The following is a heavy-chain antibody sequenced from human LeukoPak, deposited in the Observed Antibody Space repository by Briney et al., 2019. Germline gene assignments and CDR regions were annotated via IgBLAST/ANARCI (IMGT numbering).Heavy chain of an antibody. CDR2: ISWDGGST. J-gene: IGHJ4*02. V-gene: IGHV3-43*01. D-gene: IGHD1-26*01. CDR1: GFTFDDYT. CDR3: AKGALYWELLRDYFDY. Sequence: PGGSLRLSCAASGFTFDDYTMHWVRQAPGKGLEWVSLISWDGGSTYYADSVKGRFTISRDNSKNSLYLQMNSLRAEDTALYYCAKGALYWELLRDYFDYWGQGTLVTVSS.